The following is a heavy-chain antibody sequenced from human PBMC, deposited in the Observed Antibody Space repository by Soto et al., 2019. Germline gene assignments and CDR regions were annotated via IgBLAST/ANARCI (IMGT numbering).Heavy chain of an antibody. V-gene: IGHV4-39*01. Sequence: PSETLSLTCTVSGGSISSSSYYWGWIRQPPGKGLEWIGSIYYSGSTYYNPSLKSRVTISVDTSKDQFSLKLSSVTAADTAVYYCARQGSRKYQLLGRGTATGPETDDAFDIWGQGTMVTVSS. CDR1: GGSISSSSYY. CDR2: IYYSGST. CDR3: ARQGSRKYQLLGRGTATGPETDDAFDI. D-gene: IGHD2-2*01. J-gene: IGHJ3*02.